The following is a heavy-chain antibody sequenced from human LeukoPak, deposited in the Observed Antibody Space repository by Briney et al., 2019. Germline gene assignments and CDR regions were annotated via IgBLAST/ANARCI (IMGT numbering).Heavy chain of an antibody. J-gene: IGHJ3*02. V-gene: IGHV4-31*03. CDR3: ASIAAAENAALDI. CDR1: GGSISSGGYY. Sequence: SETLSLTCTVSGGSISSGGYYWSWIRQHPGKGLEWIGYVYYRGSTYYNPSLKSRVTISVDTSKNQFSLRLTSVTAADTAVYYCASIAAAENAALDIWGQGTMVTVSS. D-gene: IGHD6-13*01. CDR2: VYYRGST.